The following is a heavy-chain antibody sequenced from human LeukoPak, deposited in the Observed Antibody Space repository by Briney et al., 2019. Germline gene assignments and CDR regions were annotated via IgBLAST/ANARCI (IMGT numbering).Heavy chain of an antibody. D-gene: IGHD4-17*01. Sequence: SETLSLTCTVSGGSISSYYWSWIRQLPGKGLEWIGYIYYSGSTNYNPSLKSRVTISVDTSKNQFSLKLSSVTAADTAVYYCARGGGYGDSGDYWGQGTLVTVSS. CDR1: GGSISSYY. CDR2: IYYSGST. CDR3: ARGGGYGDSGDY. V-gene: IGHV4-59*01. J-gene: IGHJ4*02.